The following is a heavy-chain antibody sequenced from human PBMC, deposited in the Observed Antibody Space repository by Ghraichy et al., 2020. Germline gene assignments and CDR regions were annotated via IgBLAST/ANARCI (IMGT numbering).Heavy chain of an antibody. CDR3: ARDRRLFDY. J-gene: IGHJ4*02. Sequence: GESLNISCAASGFTFSSYSMNWVRQAPGKGLEWVSSISSSSYIYYADSVKGRFTISRDNAKNSLYLQMNSLRAEDTAVYYCARDRRLFDYWGQGTLVTVSS. CDR2: ISSSSYI. V-gene: IGHV3-21*01. CDR1: GFTFSSYS.